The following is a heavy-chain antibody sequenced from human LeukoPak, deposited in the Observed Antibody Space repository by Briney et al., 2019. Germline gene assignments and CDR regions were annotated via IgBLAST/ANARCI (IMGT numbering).Heavy chain of an antibody. CDR3: ARSSYYYDSSGYYYDAFDI. D-gene: IGHD3-22*01. V-gene: IGHV4-59*01. J-gene: IGHJ3*02. CDR2: IYYSGST. Sequence: SETLSLTCTVSGGSISSYYWSWIRQPPGKGLEWIGYIYYSGSTNYNPSLKSRVTISVDTPKNQFSLKLSSVTAADTAVYYCARSSYYYDSSGYYYDAFDIWGQGTMVTVSS. CDR1: GGSISSYY.